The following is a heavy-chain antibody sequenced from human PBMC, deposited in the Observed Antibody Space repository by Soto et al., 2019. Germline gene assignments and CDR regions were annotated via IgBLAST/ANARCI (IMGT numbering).Heavy chain of an antibody. D-gene: IGHD2-2*02. J-gene: IGHJ5*02. CDR2: IYYSGST. CDR1: GGSISSGGYY. V-gene: IGHV4-31*03. Sequence: LSLTCTVSGGSISSGGYYWSWIRQHPGKGLEWIGYIYYSGSTYYNPSLKSRVTISVDTSKNQFSLKLSSVTAADTAVYYCARVVPAAIGRYWFDPWGQGTLVTVSS. CDR3: ARVVPAAIGRYWFDP.